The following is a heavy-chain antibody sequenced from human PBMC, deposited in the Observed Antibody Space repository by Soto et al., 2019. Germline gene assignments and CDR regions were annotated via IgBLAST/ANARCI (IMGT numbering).Heavy chain of an antibody. D-gene: IGHD5-12*01. Sequence: GGSLRLSCAASGFTFSSYAMHWVRQAPGKGLEYVSAISSNGGSTYYANSVKGRFTISRDNSKNTLYLQMGSLRAEDMAVYYCARPHIVATIRNGVFFDYWGQGTLVTVSS. CDR1: GFTFSSYA. J-gene: IGHJ4*02. CDR2: ISSNGGST. V-gene: IGHV3-64*01. CDR3: ARPHIVATIRNGVFFDY.